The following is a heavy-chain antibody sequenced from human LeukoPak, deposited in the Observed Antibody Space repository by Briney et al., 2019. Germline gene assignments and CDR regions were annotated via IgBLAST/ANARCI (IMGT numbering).Heavy chain of an antibody. D-gene: IGHD2-15*01. V-gene: IGHV4-39*01. CDR3: ANQPERYCSGGSCLPSTG. CDR2: SYYSGST. J-gene: IGHJ4*02. CDR1: GGSISSSSYY. Sequence: SETLSLTCTVSGGSISSSSYYWRWIRQPPGKVLEWIGSSYYSGSTYYNPSLKSRVTICVDTSKNQFSLKLSSVTAADTAVYYCANQPERYCSGGSCLPSTGWGQGTLVTVSS.